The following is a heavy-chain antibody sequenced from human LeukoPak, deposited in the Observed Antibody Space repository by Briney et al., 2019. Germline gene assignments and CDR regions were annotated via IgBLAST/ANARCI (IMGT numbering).Heavy chain of an antibody. J-gene: IGHJ6*02. V-gene: IGHV4-59*01. CDR3: ARVGLLWFGEPYYYSMDV. CDR1: GGSISSYY. Sequence: SETLSLTCTVSGGSISSYYWSWIRQPPGKGLEWIGYIYYSGSTNYNPSLKSRVTISVDTSKNQFSLKLSSVSAADTAVYYCARVGLLWFGEPYYYSMDVWGQGTTVTVSS. D-gene: IGHD3-10*01. CDR2: IYYSGST.